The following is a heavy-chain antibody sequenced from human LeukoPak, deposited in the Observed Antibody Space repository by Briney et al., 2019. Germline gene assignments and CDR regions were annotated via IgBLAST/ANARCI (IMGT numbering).Heavy chain of an antibody. J-gene: IGHJ3*02. Sequence: ASVKVSCKASGYTFSRYGISWVRQAPGQGLERMGWISGYNGNTKSAQMVQGRVTMTTDTSTSTAYMELRSLRSDDTAVYYCARATYCSSTSCYIRNDAFDIWGQGTMVTVSS. CDR2: ISGYNGNT. D-gene: IGHD2-2*02. V-gene: IGHV1-18*01. CDR1: GYTFSRYG. CDR3: ARATYCSSTSCYIRNDAFDI.